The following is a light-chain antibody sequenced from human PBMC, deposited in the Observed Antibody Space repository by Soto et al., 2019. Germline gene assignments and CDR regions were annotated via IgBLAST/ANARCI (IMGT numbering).Light chain of an antibody. V-gene: IGKV1-5*03. CDR3: QQHNSFTIT. Sequence: DIQMTQSPSTLSGSVVDRVTITCRASQSISSWLAWYQQKPGKAPKLLIYKASSLESGVPSRFSGSGSGTEFTLTINSLQADDFATYYCQQHNSFTITFGQGTRLEIK. J-gene: IGKJ5*01. CDR2: KAS. CDR1: QSISSW.